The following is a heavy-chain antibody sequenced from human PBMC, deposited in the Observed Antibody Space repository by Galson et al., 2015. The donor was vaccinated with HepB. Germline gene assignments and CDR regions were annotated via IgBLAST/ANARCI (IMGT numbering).Heavy chain of an antibody. D-gene: IGHD6-6*01. J-gene: IGHJ4*02. CDR1: GGTFSSYA. CDR2: IIPILGIA. Sequence: SVKVSCKASGGTFSSYAISWVRQAPGQGLEWMGRIIPILGIANYAQKFQGRVTITADKSTSTAYMELSSLRSEDTAVYYCASYSSSRWVGSYFDYWGQGTLVTVSS. CDR3: ASYSSSRWVGSYFDY. V-gene: IGHV1-69*04.